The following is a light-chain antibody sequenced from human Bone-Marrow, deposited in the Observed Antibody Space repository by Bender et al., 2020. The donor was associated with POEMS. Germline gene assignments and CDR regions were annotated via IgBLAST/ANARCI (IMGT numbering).Light chain of an antibody. CDR1: SSDVGGYNY. Sequence: QSALTQPASVSGSPGQSIAISCTGSSSDVGGYNYVSWYQQHPGKAPKLMIYDVTNRPSGISIRFSGSKSGDTASLTISGLQAEDEADYYCTSYTSSGTLDVVFGGGTKLTVL. V-gene: IGLV2-14*03. CDR3: TSYTSSGTLDVV. J-gene: IGLJ2*01. CDR2: DVT.